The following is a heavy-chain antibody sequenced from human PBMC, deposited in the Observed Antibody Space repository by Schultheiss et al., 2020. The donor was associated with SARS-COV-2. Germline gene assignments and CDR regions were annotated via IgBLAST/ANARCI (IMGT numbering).Heavy chain of an antibody. J-gene: IGHJ4*02. CDR2: INPNSGGT. CDR1: GYTFTGYY. V-gene: IGHV1-2*06. D-gene: IGHD5-24*01. Sequence: ASVKVSCKASGYTFTGYYMHWVRQAPGQGLEWMGRINPNSGGTNYAQKFQGRVTMTRDTSISTAYLQWSSLKASDTAMYYCARSPREGYYSGTYWGQGTLVTVSS. CDR3: ARSPREGYYSGTY.